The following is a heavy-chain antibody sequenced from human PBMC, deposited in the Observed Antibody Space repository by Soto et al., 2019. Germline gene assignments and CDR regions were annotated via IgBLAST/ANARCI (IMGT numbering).Heavy chain of an antibody. V-gene: IGHV3-23*01. Sequence: EVQLLESGGDLVRPGESLRLSCAASGFNFNKYAMSWVRQAPREGLEWVSGISCCGGTASYADSVKGRFTIARDDSKNTLFLHMNSLRVEDTAEYYCAKADGEQWLLPHLENWGRGTLVTVS. J-gene: IGHJ4*02. CDR3: AKADGEQWLLPHLEN. D-gene: IGHD6-19*01. CDR1: GFNFNKYA. CDR2: ISCCGGTA.